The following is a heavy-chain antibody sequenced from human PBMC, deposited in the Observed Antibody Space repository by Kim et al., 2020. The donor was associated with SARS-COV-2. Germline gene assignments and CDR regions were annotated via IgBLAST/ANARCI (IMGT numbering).Heavy chain of an antibody. CDR2: INHSGST. CDR3: ARGDAGRIAAAGNAFDI. D-gene: IGHD6-13*01. V-gene: IGHV4-34*01. CDR1: GGSFSGYY. J-gene: IGHJ3*02. Sequence: SETLSLTCAVYGGSFSGYYWSWIRQPPGKGLEWIGEINHSGSTNYNPSLKSRVTISVDTSKNQFSLKLSSVTAADTAVYYCARGDAGRIAAAGNAFDIWG.